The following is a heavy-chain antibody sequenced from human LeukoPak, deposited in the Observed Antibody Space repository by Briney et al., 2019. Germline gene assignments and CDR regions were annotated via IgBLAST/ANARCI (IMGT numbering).Heavy chain of an antibody. CDR1: GFTFSSYA. V-gene: IGHV3-23*01. D-gene: IGHD4-4*01. J-gene: IGHJ4*02. CDR3: ARDEGGYSNYGDY. Sequence: EGSLRLSCAASGFTFSSYAMSWVRQAPGKGLEWVSAISGSGGSTYYADSVKGRFTISRDNSKNTLYLQMNSLRAEDTAVYYCARDEGGYSNYGDYWGQGTLVTVSS. CDR2: ISGSGGST.